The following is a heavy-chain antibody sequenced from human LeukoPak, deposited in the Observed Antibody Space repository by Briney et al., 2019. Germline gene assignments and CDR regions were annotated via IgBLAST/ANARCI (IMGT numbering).Heavy chain of an antibody. CDR3: ARRPLIEQLEAMDY. CDR2: IYYSGST. D-gene: IGHD6-6*01. J-gene: IGHJ4*02. Sequence: SETLSLTCTVSGGSISSSSYYWGWLRQPPRKGLEWIGSIYYSGSTYYNPSLKSRVTISVDTSKNQFSLKLSSVTAADTAVYYCARRPLIEQLEAMDYWGQGTLVTVSS. V-gene: IGHV4-39*01. CDR1: GGSISSSSYY.